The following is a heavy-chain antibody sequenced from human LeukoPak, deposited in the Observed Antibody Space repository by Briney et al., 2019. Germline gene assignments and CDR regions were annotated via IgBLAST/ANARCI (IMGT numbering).Heavy chain of an antibody. CDR3: ATDNDVAFDI. Sequence: GGSLRLSCEVSGFXFSSYAMSWVRQAPGKGLEWVSTISGSGGSTYYADSVKGRFTISRDNSKNTLYLQMNSLRAEDTAVYYCATDNDVAFDIWGQGTMVTVSS. CDR1: GFXFSSYA. D-gene: IGHD2-15*01. J-gene: IGHJ3*02. CDR2: ISGSGGST. V-gene: IGHV3-23*01.